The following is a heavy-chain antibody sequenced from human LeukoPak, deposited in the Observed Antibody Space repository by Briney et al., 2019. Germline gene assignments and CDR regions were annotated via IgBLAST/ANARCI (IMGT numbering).Heavy chain of an antibody. V-gene: IGHV4-59*08. CDR1: GGSISSYY. D-gene: IGHD2-15*01. J-gene: IGHJ4*02. CDR3: ARSGSYAAAGDY. Sequence: PSETLSLTCTVSGGSISSYYWSWIRQPPGKGLEWIGYIYYSVSTNYNPSLKSRLTILLDTSNNQFSFMLSSVTAPDTDVYYCARSGSYAAAGDYWGQGTLVTVSS. CDR2: IYYSVST.